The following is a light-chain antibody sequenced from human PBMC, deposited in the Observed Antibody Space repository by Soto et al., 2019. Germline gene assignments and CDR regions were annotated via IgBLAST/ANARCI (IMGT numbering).Light chain of an antibody. V-gene: IGKV3-15*01. CDR2: GAS. Sequence: MMMTPSPDTLSVSPGERVTLSCRTSHSVNSHVAWYQQKPGQAPRLLLYGASTRATGIPVRFSGSGFGTDFTLTISSLQSEDFAVYYCQQYKSWPLFGQGTRLEIK. CDR1: HSVNSH. CDR3: QQYKSWPL. J-gene: IGKJ5*01.